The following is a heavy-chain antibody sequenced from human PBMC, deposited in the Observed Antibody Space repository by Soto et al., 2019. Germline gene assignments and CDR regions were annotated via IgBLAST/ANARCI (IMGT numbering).Heavy chain of an antibody. CDR1: GGSVSSGSYY. Sequence: QVQLQESGPGLVKPSETLSLTCTVSGGSVSSGSYYWSWIRQPPGKGLEWIGYIYYSGSTNYNPSLKRRVTISVDTSKKQFSLKLSSVTAADTAVYYCARDRYYDSSRYLIPFDYWGQGTLVTVSS. CDR2: IYYSGST. J-gene: IGHJ4*02. CDR3: ARDRYYDSSRYLIPFDY. D-gene: IGHD3-22*01. V-gene: IGHV4-61*01.